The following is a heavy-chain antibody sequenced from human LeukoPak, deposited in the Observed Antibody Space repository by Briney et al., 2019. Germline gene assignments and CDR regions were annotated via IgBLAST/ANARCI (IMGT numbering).Heavy chain of an antibody. D-gene: IGHD6-19*01. CDR2: IGTAGDT. J-gene: IGHJ4*02. Sequence: PGGSLRLSCAASGFTFSSYSMNWVRQAPEKGLEWVSAIGTAGDTYYPGSVKGRFTISRENAKNSLYLQMNSLRAGDTAVYYCAIRSGWSTLDYWGQGTLGTVSS. CDR1: GFTFSSYS. V-gene: IGHV3-13*01. CDR3: AIRSGWSTLDY.